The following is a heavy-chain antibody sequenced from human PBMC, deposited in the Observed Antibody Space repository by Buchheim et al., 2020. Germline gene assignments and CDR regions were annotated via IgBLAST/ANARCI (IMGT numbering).Heavy chain of an antibody. D-gene: IGHD6-19*01. CDR3: ARDSVAGSFDY. CDR1: GFTFSNYA. J-gene: IGHJ4*02. CDR2: ISYDGRNK. Sequence: QVQLVESGGGVVQPGKSLRLSCAASGFTFSNYALHWVRQAPGKGLEWVAFISYDGRNKYIADSVKGRFTISRDNSKSTLFLHMNSLNPEDTAVYYCARDSVAGSFDYWGQGTL. V-gene: IGHV3-30*04.